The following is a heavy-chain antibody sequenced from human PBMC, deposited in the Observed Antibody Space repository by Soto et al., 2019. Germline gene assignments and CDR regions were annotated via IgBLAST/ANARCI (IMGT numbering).Heavy chain of an antibody. D-gene: IGHD5-18*01. J-gene: IGHJ4*02. Sequence: PGESLNISCKGSGYCFTTYWIGWLRQMPGKGLEWMGIIYPGDSDTRYSPSFQGQVTISADKSISTAYLQWSSLKASDTAMYYCATSTLYSYGYDWGQGTLVTVSS. V-gene: IGHV5-51*01. CDR3: ATSTLYSYGYD. CDR1: GYCFTTYW. CDR2: IYPGDSDT.